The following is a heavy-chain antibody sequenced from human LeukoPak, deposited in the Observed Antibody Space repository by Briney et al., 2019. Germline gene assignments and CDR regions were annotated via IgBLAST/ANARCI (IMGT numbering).Heavy chain of an antibody. D-gene: IGHD2-2*01. V-gene: IGHV3-15*01. CDR2: IKSKTDGGTT. CDR1: GFTFSNAW. CDR3: TTGICSSTSCYDAFDI. J-gene: IGHJ3*02. Sequence: GGSLRLSCAASGFTFSNAWMSWVRQAPGKGLEWVGRIKSKTDGGTTDYAAPVEGRFTISRDDSKNTLYLQMNSLKTEDTAVYYCTTGICSSTSCYDAFDIWGQGTMVTVSS.